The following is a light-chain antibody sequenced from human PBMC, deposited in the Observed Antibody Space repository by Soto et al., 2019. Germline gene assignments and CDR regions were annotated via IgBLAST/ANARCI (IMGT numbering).Light chain of an antibody. CDR2: DNN. J-gene: IGLJ3*02. CDR3: QSYDNSLSGVV. V-gene: IGLV1-40*01. CDR1: SSNIGAGYD. Sequence: QSVLTQPPSVSGAPGQRVTISCTGSSSNIGAGYDVHWYQQLPGTAPKLLIYDNNNRPSGVPDRFSGSTSGTSASLAITGLQADDEGDYYCQSYDNSLSGVVFGGGTKLTVL.